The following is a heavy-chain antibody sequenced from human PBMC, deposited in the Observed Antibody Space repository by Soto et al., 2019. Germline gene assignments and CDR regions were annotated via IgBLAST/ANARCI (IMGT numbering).Heavy chain of an antibody. V-gene: IGHV1-46*01. CDR2: INPTSGST. CDR3: ARGPSSGAFEI. Sequence: ASVKVSCKASGYAFTYYHIHWLRPAPGQGLEWVGDINPTSGSTNHAQKFQGRVTMTRDTSTSTVYMASSSLTSVGSAVYFCARGPSSGAFEIWGQGTVVTVSS. CDR1: GYAFTYYH. D-gene: IGHD6-25*01. J-gene: IGHJ3*02.